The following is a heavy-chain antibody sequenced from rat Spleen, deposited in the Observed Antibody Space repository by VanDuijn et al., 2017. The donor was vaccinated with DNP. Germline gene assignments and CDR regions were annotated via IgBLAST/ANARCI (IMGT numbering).Heavy chain of an antibody. Sequence: EVQLQESGPGLVKPSQSLSFTCSVTGFSITSNYWAWIRKLPGNKMEWIGYINYSGSTGYNPSLKSRISISRDTSKNQFFLQLNSVTTEDTATYYCARGNDGYYPDWYFDFWGPGTMVTVSS. D-gene: IGHD1-12*03. J-gene: IGHJ1*01. CDR1: GFSITSNY. CDR3: ARGNDGYYPDWYFDF. V-gene: IGHV3-1*01. CDR2: INYSGST.